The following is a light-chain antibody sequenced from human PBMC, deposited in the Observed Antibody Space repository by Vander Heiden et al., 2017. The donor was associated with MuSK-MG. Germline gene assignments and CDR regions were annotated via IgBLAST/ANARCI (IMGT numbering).Light chain of an antibody. V-gene: IGKV1-9*01. Sequence: DIQLTQSPSFLSASVGDRVTITCRASQGIRSYLAWYQQKPGKAPKLLIYAASTLQSGVPSRFSGSGSGTEFTLTIIILQPEDFATYYCQQLNSYPLTFGGGTKVEIK. CDR2: AAS. J-gene: IGKJ4*01. CDR3: QQLNSYPLT. CDR1: QGIRSY.